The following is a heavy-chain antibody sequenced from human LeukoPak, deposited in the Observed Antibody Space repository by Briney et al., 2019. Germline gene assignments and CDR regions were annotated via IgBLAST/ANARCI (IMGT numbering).Heavy chain of an antibody. Sequence: GGSLRLSCAASGFTFSSYWMHWVRQAPGKGLVWVSRINSDGSSTSYADSVKGRFTISRDNAKNSLYLQMNSLRAEDTAVYYCARYPRYYYDSSGYRIDYWGQGTLVTVSS. J-gene: IGHJ4*02. CDR3: ARYPRYYYDSSGYRIDY. CDR1: GFTFSSYW. CDR2: INSDGSST. V-gene: IGHV3-74*01. D-gene: IGHD3-22*01.